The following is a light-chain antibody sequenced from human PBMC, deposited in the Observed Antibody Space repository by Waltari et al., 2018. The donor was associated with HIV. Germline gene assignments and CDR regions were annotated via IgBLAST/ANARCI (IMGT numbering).Light chain of an antibody. CDR1: SSNIGAGYD. J-gene: IGLJ3*02. CDR2: RNG. V-gene: IGLV1-40*01. CDR3: QSYDRSLTSWV. Sequence: QSVLTQPPSVSGAPGQRVTISCTGSSSNIGAGYDVHWYQQLPGTAPKLLIYRNGHRPKGVPDRFSGSNSGTSASLAITGLQTEDETVYYCQSYDRSLTSWVFGGGTKLTVL.